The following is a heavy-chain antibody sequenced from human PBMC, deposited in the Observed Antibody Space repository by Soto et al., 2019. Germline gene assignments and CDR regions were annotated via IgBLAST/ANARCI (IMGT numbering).Heavy chain of an antibody. CDR1: GGSISSYY. Sequence: PSETLSLTCTVSGGSISSYYWSWIRQPPGKGLEWIGYIYYSGSTNYNPSLKSRVTISVDTSKNQFSLKLSSVTAADTAVYYCARGGSFGELTYYYYGMDVWGQGTTVTVSS. V-gene: IGHV4-59*01. CDR3: ARGGSFGELTYYYYGMDV. CDR2: IYYSGST. J-gene: IGHJ6*02. D-gene: IGHD3-10*01.